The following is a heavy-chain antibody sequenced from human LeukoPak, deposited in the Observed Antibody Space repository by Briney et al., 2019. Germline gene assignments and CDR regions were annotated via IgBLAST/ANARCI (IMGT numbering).Heavy chain of an antibody. CDR1: GFTVSSNY. CDR2: IYSGGST. J-gene: IGHJ3*02. Sequence: GGSLRLSCAASGFTVSSNYMSWVRQAPGKGLEWVSVIYSGGSTYYADSVKGRFTISRDNSKNTLYLQMNSLRAEDTAVYYCAREPPHSGRDAFDIWGQGTMVTVSS. D-gene: IGHD1-26*01. CDR3: AREPPHSGRDAFDI. V-gene: IGHV3-53*01.